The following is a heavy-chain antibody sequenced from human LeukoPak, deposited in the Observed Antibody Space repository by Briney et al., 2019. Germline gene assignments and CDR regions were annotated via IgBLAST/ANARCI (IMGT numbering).Heavy chain of an antibody. CDR2: FDPEDGET. Sequence: ASVKVSCKVSGYTLTELSMHWVRQAPGKGLEWMGGFDPEDGETIYAQKFQGRVTMTEDTSTDTAYMELSSLRSEDTAVYYCATDYRATHAFDIWGQGTMVTVSS. CDR3: ATDYRATHAFDI. D-gene: IGHD2-15*01. J-gene: IGHJ3*02. CDR1: GYTLTELS. V-gene: IGHV1-24*01.